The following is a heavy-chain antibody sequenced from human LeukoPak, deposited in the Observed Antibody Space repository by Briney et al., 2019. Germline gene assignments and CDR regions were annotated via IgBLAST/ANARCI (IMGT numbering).Heavy chain of an antibody. V-gene: IGHV4-34*01. CDR2: IRHSGTT. Sequence: RSSETLSLTCAVYGGSFSDFYWTGIPQRPGKGLEWIGEIRHSGTTNFNPSLQSRVSISVDTAKNHFFLRVASMTAADTALYYCARGRKVSGVRCINWARHENYFFYYIDVWGKGTSVSVSS. CDR3: ARGRKVSGVRCINWARHENYFFYYIDV. J-gene: IGHJ6*03. CDR1: GGSFSDFY. D-gene: IGHD1-14*01.